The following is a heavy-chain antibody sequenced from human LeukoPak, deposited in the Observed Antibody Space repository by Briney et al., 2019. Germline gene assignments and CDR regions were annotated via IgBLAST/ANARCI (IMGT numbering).Heavy chain of an antibody. CDR3: TRDLMDYDVSTGLHHYYMDV. J-gene: IGHJ6*02. CDR2: INGDGRNI. Sequence: GGSLRLSCAASGLTFSNYWLHWVRQDPRKGLVWVSRINGDGRNINYADSVRGRFTISRDNAKNTLYLQMNTLRVEDTAVYYCTRDLMDYDVSTGLHHYYMDVWGQGTTVTVSS. D-gene: IGHD3-9*01. CDR1: GLTFSNYW. V-gene: IGHV3-74*01.